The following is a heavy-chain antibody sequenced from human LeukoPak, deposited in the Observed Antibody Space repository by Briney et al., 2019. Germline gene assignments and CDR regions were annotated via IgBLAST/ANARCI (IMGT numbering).Heavy chain of an antibody. CDR1: GYTFTGYY. V-gene: IGHV1-2*02. J-gene: IGHJ4*02. CDR2: INPNSGGT. Sequence: ASVKVSCKASGYTFTGYYMHWVRQAPGQGLEWMGCINPNSGGTNYAQKFQGRVTMTRDSSISTAYMDLSTLRSDDTAVFYCARGDVVRSAYYDLIFDYWGQGTLVTVSS. CDR3: ARGDVVRSAYYDLIFDY. D-gene: IGHD3-3*01.